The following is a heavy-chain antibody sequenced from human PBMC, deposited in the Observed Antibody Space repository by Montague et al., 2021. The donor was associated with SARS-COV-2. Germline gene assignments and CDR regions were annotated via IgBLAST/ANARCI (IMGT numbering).Heavy chain of an antibody. V-gene: IGHV4-61*02. Sequence: TLSLTCTVSGGSISSGSYYWSWIRQPAGKGLEWIGRISISGSTNYNPSLKSRVTISVDTSKNQFSLKLNSVTAADTAVYYCARDRGLGVAENFDCWGQGTMVTVSS. CDR1: GGSISSGSYY. CDR3: ARDRGLGVAENFDC. CDR2: ISISGST. D-gene: IGHD3-10*01. J-gene: IGHJ4*02.